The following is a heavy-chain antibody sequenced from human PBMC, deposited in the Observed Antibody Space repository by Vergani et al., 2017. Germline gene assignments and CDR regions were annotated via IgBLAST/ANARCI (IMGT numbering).Heavy chain of an antibody. CDR3: AKDSSCSGGSCYSLYYYGMDV. V-gene: IGHV3-9*01. Sequence: EVQLVESGGGLVQPGRSLRLSCAASGFTFDDYAMHWVRQAPGKGLEWVSGISWNSGSIGYAESVKGRFTISRDNAKNSLYLQMNSLRAEDTALYYCAKDSSCSGGSCYSLYYYGMDVWGQGTTVTVSS. J-gene: IGHJ6*02. CDR1: GFTFDDYA. D-gene: IGHD2-15*01. CDR2: ISWNSGSI.